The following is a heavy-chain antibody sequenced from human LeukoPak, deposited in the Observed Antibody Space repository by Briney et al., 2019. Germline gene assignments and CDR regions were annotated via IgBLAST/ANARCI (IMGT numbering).Heavy chain of an antibody. Sequence: GGSLRLSCAASGFTFGSFGMNWGRQAPGRGLEWVSYISSSGNAIYYADSVKGRFTISRDNAKNTLYLQMNSLRAEDTAVYYCARVLQGEWFFDYWGQGTLVTVSS. D-gene: IGHD3-3*01. CDR2: ISSSGNAI. V-gene: IGHV3-21*05. CDR3: ARVLQGEWFFDY. J-gene: IGHJ4*02. CDR1: GFTFGSFG.